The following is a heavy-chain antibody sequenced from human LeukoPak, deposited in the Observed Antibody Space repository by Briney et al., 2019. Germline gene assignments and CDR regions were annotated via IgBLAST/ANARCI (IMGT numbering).Heavy chain of an antibody. V-gene: IGHV1-2*02. J-gene: IGHJ4*02. CDR3: GRDRMGVAGHDY. CDR2: IDPDSGDT. CDR1: GYTFTAYY. D-gene: IGHD6-13*01. Sequence: GASVKVSCKASGYTFTAYYMHWVRQAPGQGLEWMGWIDPDSGDTKYAQSFQGRVTMTTDTSISAVFMELSRLRSDDTAVYFCGRDRMGVAGHDYWGPGTLVIVSS.